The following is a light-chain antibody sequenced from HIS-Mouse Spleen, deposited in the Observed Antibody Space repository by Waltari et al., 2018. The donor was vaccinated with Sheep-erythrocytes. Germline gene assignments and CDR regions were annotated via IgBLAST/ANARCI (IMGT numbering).Light chain of an antibody. Sequence: QSALTQPRSVSGSPGQSVTISCTGTSSDVGGYDYVSWYQQHPGKAPKLMVYAVSKRPSGVPDRFSGSKSGNTASLTISGLQAEDEADYYCCSYAGSYNHVFGTGTKVTVL. J-gene: IGLJ1*01. CDR2: AVS. CDR3: CSYAGSYNHV. V-gene: IGLV2-11*01. CDR1: SSDVGGYDY.